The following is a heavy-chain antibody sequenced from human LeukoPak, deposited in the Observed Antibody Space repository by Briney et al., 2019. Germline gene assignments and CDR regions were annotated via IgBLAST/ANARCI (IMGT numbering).Heavy chain of an antibody. D-gene: IGHD3-10*01. CDR1: GFTFSSYA. V-gene: IGHV3-30-3*01. CDR2: ISYDGSNK. J-gene: IGHJ4*02. Sequence: PGRSLRLSCAASGFTFSSYAMHWVRQAPGKGLEWVAVISYDGSNKYYADSVKGRFTISRDNSKNTLYLQMNSLRAEDTAVYYCASDLITMVRGVIIGPTRTKIDYWGQGTLVTVSS. CDR3: ASDLITMVRGVIIGPTRTKIDY.